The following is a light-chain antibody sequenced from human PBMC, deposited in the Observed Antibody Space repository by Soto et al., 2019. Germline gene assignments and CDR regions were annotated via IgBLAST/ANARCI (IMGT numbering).Light chain of an antibody. V-gene: IGLV2-14*01. Sequence: QSALTQPASVSGPPGHSITISCTGTSSDVGRYNYVSWYQQHPGKAPKLMLYEVNNRPSGVSNRFSGSKSGNTASLTISGLQAEDEADYYCSSYTSNSTYIFGAGTKLTVL. CDR2: EVN. CDR1: SSDVGRYNY. J-gene: IGLJ1*01. CDR3: SSYTSNSTYI.